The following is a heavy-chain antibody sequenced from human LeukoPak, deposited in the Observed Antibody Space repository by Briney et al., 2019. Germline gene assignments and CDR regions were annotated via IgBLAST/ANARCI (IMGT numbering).Heavy chain of an antibody. CDR1: GFTFSSYG. Sequence: ERSLRLSCAASGFTFSSYGMHWVRQAPGKGLEWVAVIWYDGSNKYYADSVKGRFTISRDNSKNTLYLQMNSLRAEDTAAYYCAKDVGRYCSGGSCYYFDYWGQGTLVTVSS. J-gene: IGHJ4*02. CDR2: IWYDGSNK. V-gene: IGHV3-33*06. CDR3: AKDVGRYCSGGSCYYFDY. D-gene: IGHD2-15*01.